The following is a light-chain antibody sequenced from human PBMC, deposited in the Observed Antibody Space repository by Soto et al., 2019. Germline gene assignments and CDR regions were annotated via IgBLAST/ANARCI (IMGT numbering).Light chain of an antibody. CDR3: QQYYSTPPYT. CDR2: WAS. J-gene: IGKJ2*01. Sequence: DIVMTQSPDSLAVSLGERATINCKSSQSVLYSSNNKNYLAWYQQKPGQPPKLLIYWASTRESGVPDRFSGSGSGTDFPLTISSLQAEDVAVSYCQQYYSTPPYTFGQGTKLEIK. CDR1: QSVLYSSNNKNY. V-gene: IGKV4-1*01.